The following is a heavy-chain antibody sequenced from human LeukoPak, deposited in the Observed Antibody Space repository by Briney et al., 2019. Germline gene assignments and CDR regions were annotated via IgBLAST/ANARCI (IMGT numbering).Heavy chain of an antibody. CDR1: GFTFSSYG. CDR3: AIAGY. V-gene: IGHV3-23*01. Sequence: GGSLRLSCAASGFTFSSYGMSWVRQAPGKGLEWVSAIGGRDGSTYYAGSVKGRFTISRDNAKNSLYLQMNSLRAEDTAVYYCAIAGYWGQGTLVTISS. CDR2: IGGRDGST. J-gene: IGHJ4*02.